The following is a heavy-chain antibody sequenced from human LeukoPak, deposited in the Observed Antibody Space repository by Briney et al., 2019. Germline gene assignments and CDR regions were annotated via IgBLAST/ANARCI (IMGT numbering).Heavy chain of an antibody. D-gene: IGHD3-22*01. CDR1: DYTFTNYG. CDR2: ISAYNGNT. CDR3: ARRDYYDSSGYYETSPFDY. Sequence: ASVKVSCKASDYTFTNYGISWVRQAPGQGLEWMGWISAYNGNTNYAQKLQGRVTMTTDTSTSTAYMELRSLRSDDTAVYYCARRDYYDSSGYYETSPFDYWGQGTLVTVSS. V-gene: IGHV1-18*01. J-gene: IGHJ4*02.